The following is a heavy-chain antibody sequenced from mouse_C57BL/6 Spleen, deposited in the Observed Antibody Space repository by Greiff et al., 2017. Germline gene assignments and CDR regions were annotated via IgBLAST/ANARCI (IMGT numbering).Heavy chain of an antibody. CDR2: IYPGDGDT. Sequence: VKLMESGPELVKPGASVKISCKASGYAFSSSWMNWVKQRPGKGLEWIGRIYPGDGDTNYNGKFKGKATLTADKSSSTAYMQLSSLTSEDSAVYFCARLGGYGAMDYWGQGTSVTVSS. D-gene: IGHD2-2*01. J-gene: IGHJ4*01. CDR3: ARLGGYGAMDY. V-gene: IGHV1-82*01. CDR1: GYAFSSSW.